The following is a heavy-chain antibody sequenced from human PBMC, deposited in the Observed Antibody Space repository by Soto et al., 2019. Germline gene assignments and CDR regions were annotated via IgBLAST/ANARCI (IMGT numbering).Heavy chain of an antibody. CDR2: IKQDGSEK. CDR3: ARSNLIFAYGMDV. J-gene: IGHJ6*02. Sequence: GGSLRLSCAASGFTFSSSWTSWARQAPGKGLEWVAKIKQDGSEKHYVDSVKGRFTISRDNAKNSLYLQMNSLRAEDTAVYYCARSNLIFAYGMDVWGQGTTVTVSS. V-gene: IGHV3-7*01. D-gene: IGHD7-27*01. CDR1: GFTFSSSW.